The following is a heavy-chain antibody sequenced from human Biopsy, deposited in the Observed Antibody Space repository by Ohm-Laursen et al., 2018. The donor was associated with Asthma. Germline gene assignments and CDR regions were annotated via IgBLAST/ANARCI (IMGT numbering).Heavy chain of an antibody. CDR2: INSVFGTT. D-gene: IGHD2-2*01. J-gene: IGHJ4*02. CDR1: GGTFNTYV. CDR3: ARKAGSCISRTCYSLDF. Sequence: SVKVSCKPLGGTFNTYVIGWVRQAPGQGLEWMGGINSVFGTTTYPQKFQGRVTITAYDSTSTVYMELSSLRSEDTAVYYCARKAGSCISRTCYSLDFWGQGTLVTVSS. V-gene: IGHV1-69*13.